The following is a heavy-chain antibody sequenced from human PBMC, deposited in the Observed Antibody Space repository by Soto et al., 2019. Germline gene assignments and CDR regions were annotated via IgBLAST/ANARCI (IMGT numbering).Heavy chain of an antibody. Sequence: GGSLRLSCAASGFTFNTYSMSWVRQAPGKGLEWVSGITSGGTTYYRESVKGRFTISRDNFKNTLYLQMNSLRAEDTAIYYCARNPTDGTKGDFWGQGTLVTVSS. D-gene: IGHD1-1*01. CDR3: ARNPTDGTKGDF. V-gene: IGHV3-23*01. CDR1: GFTFNTYS. CDR2: ITSGGTT. J-gene: IGHJ4*02.